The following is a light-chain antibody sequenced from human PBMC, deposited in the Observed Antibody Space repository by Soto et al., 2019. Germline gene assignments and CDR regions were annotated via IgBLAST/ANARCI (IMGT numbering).Light chain of an antibody. J-gene: IGKJ1*01. CDR2: GPS. Sequence: EIVLTQSPGTLSLSPGERATLSCRASQSVAKNYLAWYQQKPGQAPRLLIYGPSSRATGTPDRFIGSGSGTDFTLTISRLEPEDFAVYYCHQYASSPQTFGQGTKVEIK. CDR1: QSVAKNY. CDR3: HQYASSPQT. V-gene: IGKV3-20*01.